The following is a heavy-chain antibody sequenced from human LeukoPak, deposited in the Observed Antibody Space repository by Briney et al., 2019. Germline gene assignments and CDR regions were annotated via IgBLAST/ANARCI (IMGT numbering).Heavy chain of an antibody. CDR3: ARAKYDSSGYYYSGFDI. Sequence: PGGSLRLSCAASGFTFSDYYMGWIHQAPGKGLEWVSYITTSGSSIYYADSVKGRFTMSRDNAKKPLYLQMNSLRAEDTAVYYCARAKYDSSGYYYSGFDIWGQGTMVTVSS. CDR1: GFTFSDYY. J-gene: IGHJ3*02. CDR2: ITTSGSSI. V-gene: IGHV3-11*04. D-gene: IGHD3-22*01.